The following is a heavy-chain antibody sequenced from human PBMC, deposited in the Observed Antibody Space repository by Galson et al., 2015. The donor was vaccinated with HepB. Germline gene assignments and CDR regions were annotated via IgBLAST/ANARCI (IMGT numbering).Heavy chain of an antibody. D-gene: IGHD2-2*01. V-gene: IGHV3-23*01. CDR3: ARSVPAAL. Sequence: SLRLSCAASGLTFTNYAMTWVRQAPGKGLEWVPPIRGSGNSIYYADSVKGRFTTSGDNSKNTLSLQMNSLRAEDTAVYYCARSVPAALWGQGTLVTVSS. CDR2: IRGSGNSI. J-gene: IGHJ4*02. CDR1: GLTFTNYA.